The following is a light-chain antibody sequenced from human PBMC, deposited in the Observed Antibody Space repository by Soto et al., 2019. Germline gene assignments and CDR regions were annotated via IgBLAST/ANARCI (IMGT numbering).Light chain of an antibody. CDR3: HVWDSSSDHYV. CDR1: NIGGKS. CDR2: DDS. J-gene: IGLJ1*01. V-gene: IGLV3-21*02. Sequence: SYELTQPPSVSVAPGQTARITCGGNNIGGKSEHWYQQKPGQAPVLVVYDDSDRPSGIPDRFSGSNSGDTATLTIRRVEAGDEADYYCHVWDSSSDHYVFGTGTKVTVL.